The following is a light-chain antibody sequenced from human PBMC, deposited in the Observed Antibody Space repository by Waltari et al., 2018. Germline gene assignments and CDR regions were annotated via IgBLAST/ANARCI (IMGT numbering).Light chain of an antibody. Sequence: ALTQPASVSGSPGQSITISCTGTSSDVGSYNLVSWYQQHPGKAPKLMIYEVSKRPSGVSSRLSGSKSGNTASLTISGLQAEDEADYYCCSYAGSPWVFGGGTKLTVL. V-gene: IGLV2-23*02. CDR2: EVS. J-gene: IGLJ3*02. CDR1: SSDVGSYNL. CDR3: CSYAGSPWV.